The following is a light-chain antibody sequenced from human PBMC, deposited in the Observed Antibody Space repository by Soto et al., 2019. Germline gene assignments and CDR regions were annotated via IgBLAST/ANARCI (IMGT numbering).Light chain of an antibody. CDR1: QSVSSSY. V-gene: IGKV3-15*01. CDR3: QQYNNWPFT. J-gene: IGKJ3*01. Sequence: IVLTQSPATLSLSPGKRASLSCRASQSVSSSYLAWYQQKPGQAPRLLIYGASTRATGIPARFSGSGSGTEFTLTISSLQSEDFAVYYCQQYNNWPFTFGPGTKVDIK. CDR2: GAS.